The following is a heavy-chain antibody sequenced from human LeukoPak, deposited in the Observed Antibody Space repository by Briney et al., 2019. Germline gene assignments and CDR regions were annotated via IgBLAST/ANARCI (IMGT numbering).Heavy chain of an antibody. D-gene: IGHD5-18*01. CDR1: GYSFTSYW. CDR3: ARDKSDTAMVYNWFDP. CDR2: IIPIFGTA. Sequence: RISCKGSGYSFTSYWISWVRQAPGQGLEWMGGIIPIFGTANYAQKFQGRVTITADESTSTAYMELSSLRSEDTAVYYCARDKSDTAMVYNWFDPWGQGTLVTVSS. V-gene: IGHV1-69*01. J-gene: IGHJ5*02.